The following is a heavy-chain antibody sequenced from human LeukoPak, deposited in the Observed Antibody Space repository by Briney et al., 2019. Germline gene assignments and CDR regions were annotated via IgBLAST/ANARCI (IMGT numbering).Heavy chain of an antibody. J-gene: IGHJ6*03. CDR1: GGSISSSSYY. CDR2: IYYSGST. D-gene: IGHD3-22*01. Sequence: SETLSLTCTVSGGSISSSSYYWGWIRQSPGKGLEWIGNIYYSGSTYYNPSLKSRVTISVDTSKNQFSLKLSSVTAADTAVYYCARRYYDSSGYYYYYYMDVWGKGTTVTVSS. CDR3: ARRYYDSSGYYYYYYMDV. V-gene: IGHV4-39*01.